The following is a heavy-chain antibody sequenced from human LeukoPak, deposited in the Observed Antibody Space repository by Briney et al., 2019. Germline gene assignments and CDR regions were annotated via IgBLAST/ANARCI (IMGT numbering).Heavy chain of an antibody. D-gene: IGHD6-25*01. J-gene: IGHJ3*02. CDR1: GGSIRSGSHL. CDR3: ARRDAASDAFDI. CDR2: IYHSGST. V-gene: IGHV4-39*07. Sequence: SETLSLTCTVSGGSIRSGSHLWSWIRQPAGKGLEWIGSIYHSGSTYYNPSLKSRVTISVDTSKNQFSLKLSSVTAADTAVYYCARRDAASDAFDIWGQGTMVTVSS.